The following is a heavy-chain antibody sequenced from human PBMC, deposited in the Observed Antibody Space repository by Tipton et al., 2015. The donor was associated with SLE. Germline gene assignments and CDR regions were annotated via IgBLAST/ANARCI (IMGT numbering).Heavy chain of an antibody. CDR3: AKSAGGISWTPDY. Sequence: QVQLVQSGADVKKPGSSVKVSCQASGDIFSNYALSWVRQAPGQGLEWMGRIIPILGIANYAQKFQGRVTITADKSTSTAYMELSSLRSEDTAVYYCAKSAGGISWTPDYWGQGTLVTVSS. D-gene: IGHD6-13*01. J-gene: IGHJ4*02. V-gene: IGHV1-69*09. CDR1: GDIFSNYA. CDR2: IIPILGIA.